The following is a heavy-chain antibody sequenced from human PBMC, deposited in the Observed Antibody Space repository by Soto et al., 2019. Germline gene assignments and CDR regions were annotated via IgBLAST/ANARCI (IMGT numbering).Heavy chain of an antibody. Sequence: PQRGSLRLSCAASGFTFSSYEMNWVRQAPGKGLEWVSYISSSGSTIYYADSVKGRFTISRDNAKNSLYLQMNSLRAEDTAVYYCAGSFDILTGYYYFDYWGQGTLVTVSS. CDR2: ISSSGSTI. D-gene: IGHD3-9*01. CDR3: AGSFDILTGYYYFDY. CDR1: GFTFSSYE. V-gene: IGHV3-48*03. J-gene: IGHJ4*02.